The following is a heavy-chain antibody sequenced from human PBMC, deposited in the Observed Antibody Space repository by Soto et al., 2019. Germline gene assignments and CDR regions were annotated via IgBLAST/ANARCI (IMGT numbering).Heavy chain of an antibody. CDR1: GFTVSSNY. J-gene: IGHJ1*01. Sequence: QSGGSLRLSCAASGFTVSSNYMSWVRQAPGKGLEWVSVIYSGGSTYYADSVKGRFTISRDNSKNTLYLQMNSLRAEDTAVYYCVKDESINWYSGHFRHWGQGTLVTVSS. D-gene: IGHD6-13*01. V-gene: IGHV3-53*01. CDR2: IYSGGST. CDR3: VKDESINWYSGHFRH.